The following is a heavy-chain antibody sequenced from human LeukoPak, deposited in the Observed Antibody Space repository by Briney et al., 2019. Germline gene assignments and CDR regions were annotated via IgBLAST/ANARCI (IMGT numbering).Heavy chain of an antibody. CDR1: GGSFSGYY. Sequence: PSETLSLTCAVYGGSFSGYYWSWIRQPPGKGLEWIGEINHSGSTNYNPSLKRRVTISVDTSKNQFSLKLSSVTAADTAVYYCARYGQWLVRRGFDYWGQGTLVTVSS. CDR3: ARYGQWLVRRGFDY. J-gene: IGHJ4*02. CDR2: INHSGST. V-gene: IGHV4-34*01. D-gene: IGHD6-19*01.